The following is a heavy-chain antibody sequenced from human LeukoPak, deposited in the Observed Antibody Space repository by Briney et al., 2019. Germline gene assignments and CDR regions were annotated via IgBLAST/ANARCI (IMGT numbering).Heavy chain of an antibody. Sequence: LTCAVSGFTSCRYNMHGVPQAPWKGLDCVSVISIRRSPITYADSVKGRFPISRDNVKNSLYLQMNSRRAEDTAVYYCVRRKANSDGQFDFRGQGTLVTVSS. CDR3: VRRKANSDGQFDF. V-gene: IGHV3-48*04. D-gene: IGHD1/OR15-1a*01. CDR2: ISIRRSPI. J-gene: IGHJ5*01. CDR1: GFTSCRYN.